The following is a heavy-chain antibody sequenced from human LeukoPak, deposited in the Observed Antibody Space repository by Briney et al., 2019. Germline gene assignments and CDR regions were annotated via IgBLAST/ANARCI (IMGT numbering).Heavy chain of an antibody. V-gene: IGHV6-1*01. Sequence: SQTLSLTCAISGDSVSSNSAARNWIRQSPSRGLEWLGRTYYRSKWYNDYAVSVKSRITINPDTSKNQFSLQLNSVTPEDTAVYYCARASRSLDWLSHPNWFDPWGQGTLVTVSS. CDR3: ARASRSLDWLSHPNWFDP. CDR2: TYYRSKWYN. CDR1: GDSVSSNSAA. J-gene: IGHJ5*02. D-gene: IGHD3-9*01.